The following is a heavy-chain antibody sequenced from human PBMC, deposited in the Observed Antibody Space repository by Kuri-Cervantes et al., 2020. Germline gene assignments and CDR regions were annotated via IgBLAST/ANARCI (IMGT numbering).Heavy chain of an antibody. CDR2: IIPIFGTA. Sequence: SVKVSCKASVGTFSSYAISWVRQAPGQGLEWMGGIIPIFGTANYAQKFQGRVTMTRDTSISTAYMELSRLRSDDTAVYYCAKGMYYYDSSGYLGSGFDYWGQGTLVTVSS. V-gene: IGHV1-69*05. J-gene: IGHJ4*02. CDR3: AKGMYYYDSSGYLGSGFDY. CDR1: VGTFSSYA. D-gene: IGHD3-22*01.